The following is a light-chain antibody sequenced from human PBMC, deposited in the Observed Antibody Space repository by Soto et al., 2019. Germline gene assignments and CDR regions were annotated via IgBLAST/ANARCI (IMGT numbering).Light chain of an antibody. Sequence: EIVMTQSPATLSVSPGERARLSCMASQSLYSNLAWYQQKPGQAPRLLIYDIFTRATGVTTRISGSGSGTEFTITISSLQSEDFAVYYCQQFSSYPLTVGGGTQVDIK. CDR1: QSLYSN. J-gene: IGKJ4*01. V-gene: IGKV3D-15*01. CDR3: QQFSSYPLT. CDR2: DIF.